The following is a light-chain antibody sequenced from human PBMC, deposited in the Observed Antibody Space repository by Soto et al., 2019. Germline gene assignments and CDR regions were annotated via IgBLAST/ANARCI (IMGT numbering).Light chain of an antibody. V-gene: IGKV3-20*01. J-gene: IGKJ1*01. CDR3: QQYGSPPWT. CDR1: KSVSSK. CDR2: GAS. Sequence: TLSLAALSVSPGDGVTIPCRESKSVSSKFAWYQQKPGQAPRVRIYGASTRATGIPDRCSGSGSGTDFTLTISRLEPEDVTVYYCQQYGSPPWTSCQGTKA.